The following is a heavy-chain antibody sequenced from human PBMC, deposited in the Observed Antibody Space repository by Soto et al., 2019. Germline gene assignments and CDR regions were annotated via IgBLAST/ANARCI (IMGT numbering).Heavy chain of an antibody. V-gene: IGHV3-48*01. D-gene: IGHD3-9*01. J-gene: IGHJ4*02. CDR3: ARASIRYFDWPYFDY. CDR1: GFTFSSYS. Sequence: GGSLRLSCAASGFTFSSYSMNWVRQAPGKGLEWVSYISSSSSTIYYADSVKGRFTISRDNAKNSLYLQMNSLRAEDTAVYYCARASIRYFDWPYFDYWGQGTLVTVSS. CDR2: ISSSSSTI.